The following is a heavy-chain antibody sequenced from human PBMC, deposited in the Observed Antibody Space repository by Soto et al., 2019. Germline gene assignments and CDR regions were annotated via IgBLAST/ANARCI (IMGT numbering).Heavy chain of an antibody. CDR3: ARSSITIFGVVTDYYGMDV. CDR1: GYSFTSYW. V-gene: IGHV5-51*01. D-gene: IGHD3-3*01. J-gene: IGHJ6*02. Sequence: PGESLKISCKGSGYSFTSYWIGWVRQMPGKGLEWMGIIYPGDSDTRYSPSFQGQVTISADKSISTAYLQWSSLKASDTAMYYCARSSITIFGVVTDYYGMDVWGQGTTVTVSS. CDR2: IYPGDSDT.